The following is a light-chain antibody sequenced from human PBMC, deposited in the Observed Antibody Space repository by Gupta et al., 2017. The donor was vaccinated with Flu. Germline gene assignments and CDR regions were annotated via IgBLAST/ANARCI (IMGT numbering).Light chain of an antibody. CDR2: EYS. CDR3: RRSTHPWT. CDR1: QSLVYKNGITY. V-gene: IGKV2-30*01. Sequence: PVTLRQPASISCMSSQSLVYKNGITYLNWLQQRPVQSPRRLIYEYSNRDSGGPDRFSGSGSVTDFTRKSSRVEVEDVGVYYCRRSTHPWTFGQGTXLEI. J-gene: IGKJ2*02.